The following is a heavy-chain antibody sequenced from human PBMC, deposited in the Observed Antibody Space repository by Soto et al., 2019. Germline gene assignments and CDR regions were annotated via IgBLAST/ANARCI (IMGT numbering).Heavy chain of an antibody. V-gene: IGHV4-34*01. Sequence: SETLSLTCAVYGGSFSGYYWSWIRQPPGKGLEWIGEINHSGSTNYNPSLKSRVTISVDTSKNQFSLKLSSVTAADTAVYYCARQRITMVRGVIKAGYYYYYGMDVWGQGTTVTVSS. J-gene: IGHJ6*02. CDR1: GGSFSGYY. D-gene: IGHD3-10*01. CDR3: ARQRITMVRGVIKAGYYYYYGMDV. CDR2: INHSGST.